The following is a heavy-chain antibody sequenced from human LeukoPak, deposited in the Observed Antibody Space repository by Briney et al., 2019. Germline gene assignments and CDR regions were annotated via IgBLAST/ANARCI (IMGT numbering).Heavy chain of an antibody. J-gene: IGHJ4*02. CDR2: IRSKANNYAT. Sequence: GGCLSLSCAACGFTFSGSAMHWGRQAAGTGLEWVGHIRSKANNYATAYAESVKATFTIPRDDSKNTAYLQKNSLKNEHTAVYYGSGSSSGDWGQGTLVTVSS. CDR1: GFTFSGSA. V-gene: IGHV3-73*01. CDR3: SGSSSGD. D-gene: IGHD6-13*01.